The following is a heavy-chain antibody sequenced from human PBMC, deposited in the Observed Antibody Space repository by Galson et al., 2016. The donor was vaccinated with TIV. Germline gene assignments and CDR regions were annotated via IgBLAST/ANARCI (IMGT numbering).Heavy chain of an antibody. CDR2: INPNVGDT. Sequence: SVKVSCKASGYTFTDFHLFWLRQAPGQGLEWMGWINPNVGDTNSAQKFQGRVTMTRDASISTAYMDLGGLRSDDTAVYYCARVQSKLGYLMGDYYFHYWGQGTLVTVSS. D-gene: IGHD3-16*01. J-gene: IGHJ4*02. CDR3: ARVQSKLGYLMGDYYFHY. V-gene: IGHV1-2*02. CDR1: GYTFTDFH.